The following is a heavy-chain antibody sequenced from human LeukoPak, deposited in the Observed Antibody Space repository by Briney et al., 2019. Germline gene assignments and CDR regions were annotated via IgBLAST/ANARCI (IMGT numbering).Heavy chain of an antibody. V-gene: IGHV3-23*01. CDR3: AKGENYFYYSGMDV. J-gene: IGHJ6*02. CDR2: ISGSGAST. CDR1: GFTFSSCA. Sequence: PGGSLRLSCAASGFTFSSCATSWVRQAPGKGLVWVSSISGSGASTYYADSVKGRFTISRDNYKNTLYLQMNSLRAEDAAVYFCAKGENYFYYSGMDVWGQGTTVTVSS.